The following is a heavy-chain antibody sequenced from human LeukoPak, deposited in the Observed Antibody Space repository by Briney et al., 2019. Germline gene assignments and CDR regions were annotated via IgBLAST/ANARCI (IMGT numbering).Heavy chain of an antibody. CDR2: IYYSGST. D-gene: IGHD3-10*01. J-gene: IGHJ4*02. CDR1: GGSISSYY. CDR3: ARDQTYSGSGIXTYFDY. Sequence: SETLTLTCTVSGGSISSYYWSWLRQPPGKGLEWIGYIYYSGSTNHNPSLKSRVTISVDTSKNQFSLKLSSVTAADTAVYYCARDQTYSGSGIXTYFDYWGQGILVTVSS. V-gene: IGHV4-59*12.